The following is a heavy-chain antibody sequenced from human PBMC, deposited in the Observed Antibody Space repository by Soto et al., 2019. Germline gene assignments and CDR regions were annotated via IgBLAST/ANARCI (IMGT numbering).Heavy chain of an antibody. CDR3: AREREYCSATRCYDPGLDV. CDR1: GYPFGNFG. J-gene: IGHJ6*02. V-gene: IGHV1-18*01. D-gene: IGHD2-2*01. CDR2: ISIYNGVT. Sequence: QAHLEQSGTEMRMPGASVRLSCKASGYPFGNFGFNWVRQAPGQGLQWLGWISIYNGVTNYAQEVKERITMTTDTNARSAYMELTGLRSDDTAVYYCAREREYCSATRCYDPGLDVWGQGTTVIVSS.